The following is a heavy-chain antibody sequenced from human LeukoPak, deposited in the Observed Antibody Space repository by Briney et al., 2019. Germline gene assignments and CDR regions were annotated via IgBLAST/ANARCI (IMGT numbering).Heavy chain of an antibody. CDR2: ISYDGSNK. Sequence: PGRSLRLSCAASGFTFSSYGMHWVRQAPGKGLEWVAVISYDGSNKYYADSVKGRFTISRDNSKNTLYLQMNSLRAEDTAVYYCAKDGSGGTVDPRGQGTLVTVSS. D-gene: IGHD2-15*01. CDR3: AKDGSGGTVDP. CDR1: GFTFSSYG. J-gene: IGHJ5*02. V-gene: IGHV3-30*18.